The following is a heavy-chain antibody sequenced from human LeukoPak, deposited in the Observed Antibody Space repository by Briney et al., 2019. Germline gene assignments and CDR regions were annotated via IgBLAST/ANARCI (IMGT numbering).Heavy chain of an antibody. CDR3: ARDEPQDRNYYDSSGYSDY. J-gene: IGHJ4*02. CDR2: INPNSGGT. CDR1: GYTFTGYY. V-gene: IGHV1-2*02. Sequence: ASVKVSCKASGYTFTGYYMHWARQAPGQGLEWMGWINPNSGGTNYAQKFQGRVTMTRDTSISTAYMELSRLRSDDTAVYYCARDEPQDRNYYDSSGYSDYWGQGTLVTVSS. D-gene: IGHD3-22*01.